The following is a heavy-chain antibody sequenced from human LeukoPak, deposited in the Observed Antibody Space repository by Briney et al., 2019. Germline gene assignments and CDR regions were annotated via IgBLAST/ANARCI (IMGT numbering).Heavy chain of an antibody. J-gene: IGHJ4*02. D-gene: IGHD3-10*01. Sequence: ASVKVSCEASGYTFTAYLLHWVRQAPGQGLEWMGWINPNRGETDYAQNFQGRVTMTRDTSINTAYMDLNRLRPDDTAVYYCVRSPTPGTYYNRPYYFDYWGQGTLVTVSS. CDR2: INPNRGET. V-gene: IGHV1-2*02. CDR1: GYTFTAYL. CDR3: VRSPTPGTYYNRPYYFDY.